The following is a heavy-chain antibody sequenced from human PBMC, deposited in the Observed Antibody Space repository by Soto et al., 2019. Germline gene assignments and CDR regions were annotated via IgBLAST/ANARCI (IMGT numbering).Heavy chain of an antibody. D-gene: IGHD3-10*01. CDR3: ARDGGYGAGSYFDY. V-gene: IGHV1-18*01. CDR1: GYMFRSYG. J-gene: IGHJ4*02. CDR2: ISAFNGNT. Sequence: QVQLVHSGAEVKRPGASVKVSCKASGYMFRSYGISWVRQAPGQGLEWMGWISAFNGNTNYPQNLQGRVTMTTDTSTSTAYMELRTLRSDDSAMYYCARDGGYGAGSYFDYWGQGTLVTVSS.